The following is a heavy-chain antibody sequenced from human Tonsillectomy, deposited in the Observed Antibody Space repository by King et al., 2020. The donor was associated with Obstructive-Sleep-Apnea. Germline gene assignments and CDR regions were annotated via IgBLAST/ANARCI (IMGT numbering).Heavy chain of an antibody. Sequence: VQLVESGGGVVQPGRSLRLSCAASGFTFSSYGMHWVRQAPGKGLEWVAFIRYDGSNKYYADSVKGRFTISRDNTKNTLYLQMNSLRAEDTAVYYCAKEQYSSSSGFDYWGQGTLVTVSS. V-gene: IGHV3-30*02. CDR2: IRYDGSNK. J-gene: IGHJ4*02. D-gene: IGHD6-6*01. CDR3: AKEQYSSSSGFDY. CDR1: GFTFSSYG.